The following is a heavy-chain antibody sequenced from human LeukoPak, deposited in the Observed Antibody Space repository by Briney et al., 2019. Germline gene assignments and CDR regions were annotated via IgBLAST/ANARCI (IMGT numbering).Heavy chain of an antibody. CDR3: ARDGGYFDYANWFDP. J-gene: IGHJ5*02. Sequence: ASVKVSCKASGYTFTGYYMHWVRQAPGQGLEWMGWINPNSGGTNYAQKFQGRVTMTRDTSISTAYMELSRLRSDDTAVYYCARDGGYFDYANWFDPWGQGTLVTVSS. CDR1: GYTFTGYY. D-gene: IGHD3-9*01. CDR2: INPNSGGT. V-gene: IGHV1-2*02.